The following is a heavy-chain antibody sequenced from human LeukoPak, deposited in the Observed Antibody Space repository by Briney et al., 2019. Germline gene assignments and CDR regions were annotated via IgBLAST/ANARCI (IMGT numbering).Heavy chain of an antibody. Sequence: QSGGSLRLSCAASGFTFNIYAMHWVPQAPGKGLEWVAVISYDGSKTYYADSVKGRFTISRDNSKNTLYLQMNSLRAEDTALYYCARTMYITGSSDFDYWGQGTLVTVSS. CDR2: ISYDGSKT. V-gene: IGHV3-30-3*01. CDR3: ARTMYITGSSDFDY. J-gene: IGHJ4*02. D-gene: IGHD1-26*01. CDR1: GFTFNIYA.